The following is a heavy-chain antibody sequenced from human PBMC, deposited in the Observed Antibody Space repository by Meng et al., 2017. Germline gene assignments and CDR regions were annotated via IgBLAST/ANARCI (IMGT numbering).Heavy chain of an antibody. CDR1: GFTFSSYS. CDR2: ITRSSSYI. V-gene: IGHV3-21*04. J-gene: IGHJ4*02. Sequence: EVQLVESGGGLVKPGGSLRLSCAASGFTFSSYSMNWVRQAPGKGLEWVSSITRSSSYIYYADSVKGRFTISRDNAKNSVYLQMNSLRAEDTAVYYCARVMGSYSSDYWGPGTLVTVSS. D-gene: IGHD6-13*01. CDR3: ARVMGSYSSDY.